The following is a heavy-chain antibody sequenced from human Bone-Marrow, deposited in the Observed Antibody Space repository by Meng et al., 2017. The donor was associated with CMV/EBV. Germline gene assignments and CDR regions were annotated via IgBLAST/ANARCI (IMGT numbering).Heavy chain of an antibody. V-gene: IGHV4-34*01. CDR2: INHSGST. Sequence: GSLRLSCAVYGGSFSGYHWSWIRQPPGKGLEWIGEINHSGSTNYNPSLKSRVTISVDTSKNPFSLKLSSVTAADTAVYYCARDWWLAAAGTAWFDPWGQGTLVTVSS. CDR3: ARDWWLAAAGTAWFDP. CDR1: GGSFSGYH. J-gene: IGHJ5*02. D-gene: IGHD6-13*01.